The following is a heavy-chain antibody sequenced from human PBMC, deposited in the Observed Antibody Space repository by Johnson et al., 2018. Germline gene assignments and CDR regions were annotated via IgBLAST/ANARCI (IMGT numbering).Heavy chain of an antibody. CDR3: GREGGGVSTRGDY. V-gene: IGHV1-46*04. CDR1: GYIFSNYY. J-gene: IGHJ4*02. CDR2: INPTSGST. Sequence: QVQLQQSGAEVKEHGASVKVSCKASGYIFSNYYMHWIRQAPGQGLEWVGIINPTSGSTSYAQKLEARVIVTRDTSTNTGDKERTSLRLEETAVYYGGREGGGVSTRGDYWGQGTLVTVSS. D-gene: IGHD3-16*01.